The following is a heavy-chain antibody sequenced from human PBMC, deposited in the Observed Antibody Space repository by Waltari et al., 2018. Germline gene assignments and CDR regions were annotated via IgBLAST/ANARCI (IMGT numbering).Heavy chain of an antibody. D-gene: IGHD1-7*01. CDR2: IIPIFGTA. CDR1: GGTFSSYA. CDR3: ARERNPDNWNYPRGYYYGMDV. V-gene: IGHV1-69*01. J-gene: IGHJ6*02. Sequence: QVQLVQSGAEVKKPGSSVKVSCKASGGTFSSYAISWVRQAPGQGLARMGGIIPIFGTANYAQKFQGRVTITADESTSTAYMELSSLRSEDTAVYYCARERNPDNWNYPRGYYYGMDVWGQGTTVTVSS.